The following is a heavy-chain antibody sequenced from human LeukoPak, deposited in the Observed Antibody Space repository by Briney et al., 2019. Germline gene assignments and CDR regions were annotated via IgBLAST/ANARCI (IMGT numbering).Heavy chain of an antibody. Sequence: GGSLRLSCVVSGFSFSSYGMHWVRQAPGKGLEWVSTISASGGVTYYADSVKGRFTISRENSKNTLYLQMNSLRAEDTAVYYCAKDSAKKYDDYWGQGTLVTVSS. V-gene: IGHV3-23*01. J-gene: IGHJ4*02. CDR2: ISASGGVT. CDR3: AKDSAKKYDDY. CDR1: GFSFSSYG. D-gene: IGHD2/OR15-2a*01.